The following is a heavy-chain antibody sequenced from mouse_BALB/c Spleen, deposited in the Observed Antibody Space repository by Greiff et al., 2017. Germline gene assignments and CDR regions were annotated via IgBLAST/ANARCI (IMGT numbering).Heavy chain of an antibody. J-gene: IGHJ2*01. CDR1: GFTFSSFG. V-gene: IGHV5-17*02. Sequence: EVKLMESGGGLVQPGGSRKLSCAASGFTFSSFGMHWVRQAPEKGLEWVAYISSGSSTIYYAATVKGRFTISRDNPKNSLFLQMTSLRSEDTAMYYCARGVLRECDYWGQGTTLTVSS. D-gene: IGHD1-1*01. CDR2: ISSGSSTI. CDR3: ARGVLRECDY.